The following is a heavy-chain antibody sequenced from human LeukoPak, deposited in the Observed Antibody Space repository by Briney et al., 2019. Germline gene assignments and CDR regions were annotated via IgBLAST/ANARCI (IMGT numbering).Heavy chain of an antibody. D-gene: IGHD5-12*01. CDR3: ARGYGATSRRGYYMDV. Sequence: ASVKVSCKASGYTFTSYGISWGRQAPGQRLEWMGWISAYNGNTNYAQKLQGRVTMTTDTSTTTAYMELRSLRSDDTAVYYCARGYGATSRRGYYMDVWSKGTTVTVSS. V-gene: IGHV1-18*01. J-gene: IGHJ6*03. CDR1: GYTFTSYG. CDR2: ISAYNGNT.